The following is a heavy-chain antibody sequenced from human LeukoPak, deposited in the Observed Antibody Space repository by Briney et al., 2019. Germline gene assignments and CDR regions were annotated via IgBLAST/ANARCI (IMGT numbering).Heavy chain of an antibody. CDR3: ARTRYYYNSRSYGAPYYFDY. CDR1: GGSISSHD. CDR2: IYISGSP. V-gene: IGHV4-4*07. Sequence: PSETLSLTCTVSGGSISSHDWTWIRQPAGKGLEWIGRIYISGSPNYNPSLKSRVTMSVDTSKDQFSLKLSSVTAADTAVYYCARTRYYYNSRSYGAPYYFDYWGQGTLVTVSS. D-gene: IGHD3-10*01. J-gene: IGHJ4*02.